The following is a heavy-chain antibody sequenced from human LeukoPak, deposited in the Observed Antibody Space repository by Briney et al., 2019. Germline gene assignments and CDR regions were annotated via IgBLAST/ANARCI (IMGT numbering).Heavy chain of an antibody. J-gene: IGHJ5*02. CDR3: ARDTVRQPGWFDP. V-gene: IGHV4-39*07. Sequence: SETLFLTCTVSGGSISSSSYYWGWIRQPPGKGLEWIGRIYYSGSTYYNPSLKSRVTISVDTSKNQFSLKLSSVTAADTAVYYCARDTVRQPGWFDPWGQGTLVTVSS. CDR1: GGSISSSSYY. D-gene: IGHD4-17*01. CDR2: IYYSGST.